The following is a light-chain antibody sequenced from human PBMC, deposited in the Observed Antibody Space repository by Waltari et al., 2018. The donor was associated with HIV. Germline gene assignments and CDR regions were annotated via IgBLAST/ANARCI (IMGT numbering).Light chain of an antibody. J-gene: IGLJ1*01. Sequence: QSALTQPASVSGSPGQSITISCTGTSSDVGSYNLVSWYQQHPGKAPKLMIYEVSKRPPGVPNRFSGSKSGNTASLTISGLQADDEADYYCCSYAGSSTFYVFGTGTKVTVL. CDR2: EVS. CDR3: CSYAGSSTFYV. V-gene: IGLV2-23*02. CDR1: SSDVGSYNL.